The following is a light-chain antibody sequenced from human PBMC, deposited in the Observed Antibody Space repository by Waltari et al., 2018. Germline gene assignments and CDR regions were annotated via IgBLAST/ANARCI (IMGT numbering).Light chain of an antibody. V-gene: IGLV2-8*01. Sequence: QSALTQPPSASGSPGQSVTITCTGTSSAVGIYDCVTWYQQHPGKAPKLIVFEVQKWPSGVRPRFSGSKSGNTASLTISGLQPEDEADYYCSSYAGDDNFVVFGGGTKLTVL. CDR1: SSAVGIYDC. CDR2: EVQ. CDR3: SSYAGDDNFVV. J-gene: IGLJ2*01.